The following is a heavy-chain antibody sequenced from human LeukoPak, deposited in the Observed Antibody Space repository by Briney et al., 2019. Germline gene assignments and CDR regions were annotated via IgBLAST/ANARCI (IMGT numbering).Heavy chain of an antibody. CDR3: ARGDGWYSALGDY. D-gene: IGHD6-19*01. V-gene: IGHV4-59*01. CDR2: IYYSGST. J-gene: IGHJ4*02. CDR1: GGSISSYY. Sequence: PSETLSLTCAVSGGSISSYYWSWIRRPPGKGLEWIGYIYYSGSTNYNPSLKSRVTTSVDTSKNQFSLKLSSVTAADTAVYYCARGDGWYSALGDYWGQGTLVTVSS.